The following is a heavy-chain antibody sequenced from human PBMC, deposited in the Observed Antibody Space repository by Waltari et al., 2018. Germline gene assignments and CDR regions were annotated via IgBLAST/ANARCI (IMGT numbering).Heavy chain of an antibody. J-gene: IGHJ5*01. D-gene: IGHD6-13*01. CDR2: MNPNNIKT. Sequence: QVYLVQSGAEVRTPGASVKVSCKTSGYTFRNYDINWVRQAPGQGLEWVGWMNPNNIKTGCARNFEGRISMTRNTSINTAYMELRSLTFDDTAVYYCARDGALTTAAFRWLESWGQGTLVTVSS. CDR1: GYTFRNYD. V-gene: IGHV1-8*02. CDR3: ARDGALTTAAFRWLES.